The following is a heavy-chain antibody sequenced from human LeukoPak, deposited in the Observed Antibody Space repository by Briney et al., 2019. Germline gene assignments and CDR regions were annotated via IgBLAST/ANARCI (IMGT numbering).Heavy chain of an antibody. CDR1: GFTFSSYH. CDR3: ARETGYCSGDCYYYFDL. J-gene: IGHJ4*02. CDR2: ISSSSGFI. D-gene: IGHD2-21*02. Sequence: PGGSLRLSCAVSGFTFSSYHMNWVRQAPGKGLEWVSYISSSSGFIKYADSVKGRFTISRDNAKNLLYLRMTRLSAEDTAVYYCARETGYCSGDCYYYFDLWGQGTLVTVSS. V-gene: IGHV3-21*01.